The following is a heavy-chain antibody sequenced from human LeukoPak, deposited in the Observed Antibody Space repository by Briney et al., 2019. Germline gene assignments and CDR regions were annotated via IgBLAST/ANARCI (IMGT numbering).Heavy chain of an antibody. CDR3: ASVLNDYGDYVDY. J-gene: IGHJ4*02. CDR2: IYYSGST. CDR1: GGSISSSSYY. Sequence: PSETLSLTCTVSGGSISSSSYYWGWIRQPPGKGLEWIGSIYYSGSTYYNPSLKSRVTISVDTSKNQFSLKLSSVTAADTAVYYCASVLNDYGDYVDYWGQGTLVTVSS. V-gene: IGHV4-39*01. D-gene: IGHD4-17*01.